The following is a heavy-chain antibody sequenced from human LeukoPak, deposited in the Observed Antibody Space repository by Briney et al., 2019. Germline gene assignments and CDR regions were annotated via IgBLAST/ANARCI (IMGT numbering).Heavy chain of an antibody. CDR2: MNPNSGNT. CDR1: GYTFTSYD. CDR3: ARGRRVAAIGYWFDP. V-gene: IGHV1-8*01. J-gene: IGHJ5*02. Sequence: ASVKVSCKASGYTFTSYDINWVRQATGQGPEWMGWMNPNSGNTGYAQKFQGRVTMTRNTSISTAYMELSSLRSEDTAVYYCARGRRVAAIGYWFDPWGQGTLVTVSS. D-gene: IGHD2-15*01.